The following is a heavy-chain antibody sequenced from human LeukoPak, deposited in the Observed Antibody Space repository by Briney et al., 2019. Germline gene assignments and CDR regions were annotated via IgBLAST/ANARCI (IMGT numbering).Heavy chain of an antibody. Sequence: ASVKVSCKASGYAFTTYDINWVRRATGQGLEWVGWMNPNSGNTAYAQNFQGRVTMSRNTSINTLYMELSGLKSDDTATYFCARNILRYFDGPPYFYYYMDVWGKGTTVTISS. CDR2: MNPNSGNT. V-gene: IGHV1-8*01. CDR1: GYAFTTYD. J-gene: IGHJ6*03. D-gene: IGHD3-9*01. CDR3: ARNILRYFDGPPYFYYYMDV.